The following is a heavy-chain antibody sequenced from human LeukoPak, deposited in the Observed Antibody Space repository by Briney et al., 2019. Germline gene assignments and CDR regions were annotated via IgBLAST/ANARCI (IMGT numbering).Heavy chain of an antibody. CDR3: ARHYYDSSGYYYGDY. CDR1: GFTFSSYG. CDR2: ISYDGSNK. J-gene: IGHJ4*02. D-gene: IGHD3-22*01. Sequence: GGSLRLSCAASGFTFSSYGMHWVRQAPGKGLEWVAVISYDGSNKYYADSVKGRFTISRDNSKNTLYLQMNSLRAEDTAVYYCARHYYDSSGYYYGDYWGQGTLVTVSS. V-gene: IGHV3-30*03.